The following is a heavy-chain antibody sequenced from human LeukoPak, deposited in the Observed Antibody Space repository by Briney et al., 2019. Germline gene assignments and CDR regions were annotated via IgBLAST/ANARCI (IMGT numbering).Heavy chain of an antibody. CDR2: IIPIFGTA. CDR1: GGTSSSYA. D-gene: IGHD2-2*02. CDR3: ARAHPTPIEQQHHYTADLYYYYYYGMDV. Sequence: GASVKVSCKASGGTSSSYAISWVRQAPGQGLEWMGGIIPIFGTANYAQKFQGRVTITADESTSTAYMELSSLRSEDTAVYYCARAHPTPIEQQHHYTADLYYYYYYGMDVWGQGTTVTVSS. V-gene: IGHV1-69*13. J-gene: IGHJ6*02.